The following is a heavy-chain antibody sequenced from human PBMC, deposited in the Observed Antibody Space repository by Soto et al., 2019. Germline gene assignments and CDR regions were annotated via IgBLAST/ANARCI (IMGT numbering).Heavy chain of an antibody. D-gene: IGHD6-13*01. CDR3: ATHEGQQHYPSLSYFDY. Sequence: ASVKVSWKASGGTFSSYAISWVRQAPGQGLEWMGGIIPIFGTANYAQRFQGRVTITADESTSTAYMELSSLRSEDTAVYYCATHEGQQHYPSLSYFDYWGKGTLVTVPS. CDR1: GGTFSSYA. J-gene: IGHJ4*02. CDR2: IIPIFGTA. V-gene: IGHV1-69*13.